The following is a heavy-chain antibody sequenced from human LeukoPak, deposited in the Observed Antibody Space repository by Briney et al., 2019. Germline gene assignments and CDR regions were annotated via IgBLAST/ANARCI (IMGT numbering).Heavy chain of an antibody. D-gene: IGHD1-1*01. CDR2: IYYSGST. Sequence: PSETLSLTCTVSGGSISNYYWSWIRQPPGKGLEWIGYIYYSGSTNYNPSLKSRVTISVDTSKNQFSLKLSSVTAADTAVYYCARHLAGTTENWFDPWGQGTLVTVSS. CDR3: ARHLAGTTENWFDP. V-gene: IGHV4-59*08. J-gene: IGHJ5*02. CDR1: GGSISNYY.